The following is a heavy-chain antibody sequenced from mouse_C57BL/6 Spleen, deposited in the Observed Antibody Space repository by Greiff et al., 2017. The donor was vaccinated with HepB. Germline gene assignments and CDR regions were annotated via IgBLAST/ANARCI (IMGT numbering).Heavy chain of an antibody. CDR3: ARKTLDYYAMDY. Sequence: VQLQQSGPVLVKPGASVKMSCKASGYTFTDYYMNWVKQSHGKSLEWIGVINPYNGGTSYNQKFKGKATLTVDKSSSTAYMELNSLTSEDSAVYYCARKTLDYYAMDYWGQGTSVTVSS. V-gene: IGHV1-19*01. CDR2: INPYNGGT. J-gene: IGHJ4*01. CDR1: GYTFTDYY.